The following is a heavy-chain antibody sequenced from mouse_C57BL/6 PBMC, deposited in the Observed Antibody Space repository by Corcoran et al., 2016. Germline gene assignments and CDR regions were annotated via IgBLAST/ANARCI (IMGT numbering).Heavy chain of an antibody. CDR3: ASPWDGNYDFDY. D-gene: IGHD2-1*01. Sequence: QIQLVQSGPELKKPGETVKISCKASGYTFTTYGMSWVKQAPGKGLKWMGWINTYSGVPTYADDFKGRFAFSLETSASTAYLQINNLKNEDTATYFCASPWDGNYDFDYWGQGTTLTVSS. V-gene: IGHV9-3*01. CDR2: INTYSGVP. J-gene: IGHJ2*01. CDR1: GYTFTTYG.